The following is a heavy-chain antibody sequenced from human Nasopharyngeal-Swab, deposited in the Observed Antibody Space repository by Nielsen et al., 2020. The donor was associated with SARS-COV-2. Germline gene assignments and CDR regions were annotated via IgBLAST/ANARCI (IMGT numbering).Heavy chain of an antibody. CDR2: IYYSGST. CDR3: ARGGGSGAWGYFDSPENYYYYMDV. Sequence: SETLSLTCTVSGGSISSSSYYWGWIRQPPGKGLEWIGSIYYSGSTYYNPSLKSRVTISVDTSKNQFSLKLSSATAADTAVYYCARGGGSGAWGYFDSPENYYYYMDVWGKGTTVTVSS. J-gene: IGHJ6*03. D-gene: IGHD3-9*01. V-gene: IGHV4-39*07. CDR1: GGSISSSSYY.